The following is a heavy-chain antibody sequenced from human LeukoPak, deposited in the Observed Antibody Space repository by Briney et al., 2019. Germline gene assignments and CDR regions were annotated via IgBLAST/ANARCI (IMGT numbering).Heavy chain of an antibody. Sequence: GGSLRLSCAASEFSFSTNWMHWVRQTPGKGLEWVAELNEDGSVKYYVDSVKGRFTISRDNAKSLLFLQMYNLRTEDTGVYFCANVPRSTVSYWGRGTLVTVSS. CDR3: ANVPRSTVSY. CDR1: EFSFSTNW. V-gene: IGHV3-7*01. J-gene: IGHJ4*02. D-gene: IGHD2-2*01. CDR2: LNEDGSVK.